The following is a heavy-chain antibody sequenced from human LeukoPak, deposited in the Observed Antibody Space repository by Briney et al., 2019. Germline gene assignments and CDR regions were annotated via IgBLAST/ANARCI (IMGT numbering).Heavy chain of an antibody. V-gene: IGHV7-4-1*02. CDR3: ARSRDGYNGVGYFDL. CDR2: INTNTGNP. CDR1: GYTFTSYG. J-gene: IGHJ2*01. D-gene: IGHD5-24*01. Sequence: ASVKVSCKASGYTFTSYGISWVRQAPGQGLEWMGWINTNTGNPTYALGFTGRFVFSLDTSVSTAYLQISSLKAEDTAVYYCARSRDGYNGVGYFDLWGRGTLVTVSS.